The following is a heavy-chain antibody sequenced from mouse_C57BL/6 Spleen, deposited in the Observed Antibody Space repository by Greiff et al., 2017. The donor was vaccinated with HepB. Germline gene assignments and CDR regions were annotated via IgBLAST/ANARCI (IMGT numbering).Heavy chain of an antibody. J-gene: IGHJ4*01. V-gene: IGHV1-80*01. CDR2: IYPGEGDT. CDR3: ARREGRGAMDY. Sequence: VQLQQSGAELVKPGASVKISCKASGYAFSSYWMNWVKQRPGKGLEWIGQIYPGEGDTNCNGKFKGKATLTADKHASTAYMQLSSLTSADSAVYVGARREGRGAMDYWGQGTSVTVAS. CDR1: GYAFSSYW. D-gene: IGHD1-1*01.